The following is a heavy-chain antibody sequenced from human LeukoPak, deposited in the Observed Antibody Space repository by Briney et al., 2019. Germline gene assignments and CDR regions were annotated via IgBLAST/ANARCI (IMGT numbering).Heavy chain of an antibody. CDR2: IKQDGSEK. V-gene: IGHV3-7*01. D-gene: IGHD3-22*01. Sequence: GGSLRLSCAASGFTFSSYWMSWVRQAPGKGLEWVANIKQDGSEKYYVDSVKGRFTISRDNAKNSLYLQMNSLRAEDTAVYYCARVSSGYSFGDAFDIWGQGTMVTVSS. CDR1: GFTFSSYW. CDR3: ARVSSGYSFGDAFDI. J-gene: IGHJ3*02.